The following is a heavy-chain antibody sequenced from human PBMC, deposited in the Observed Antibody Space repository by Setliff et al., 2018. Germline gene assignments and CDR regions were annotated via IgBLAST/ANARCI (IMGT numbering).Heavy chain of an antibody. D-gene: IGHD3-10*01. Sequence: ASVKVSCKASGYTFTDYYMNWLRQAPGQGLEWMGWINPHTGGTTYNQKFQGRVTMSRDTSISTAYMELRSLTSDDTAVYYCARDPTGSDFVFSYFFDVWGKGTTVTVSS. CDR3: ARDPTGSDFVFSYFFDV. V-gene: IGHV1-2*02. CDR1: GYTFTDYY. CDR2: INPHTGGT. J-gene: IGHJ6*03.